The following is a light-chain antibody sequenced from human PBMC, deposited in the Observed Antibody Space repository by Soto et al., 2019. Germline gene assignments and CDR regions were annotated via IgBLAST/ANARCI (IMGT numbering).Light chain of an antibody. Sequence: QSALTQPASVSGSPGQSITISCTGTSSDVGAYNYDSWYQQYPGEAPKVIIYDVSHRPAGVSNRFSGSKSGNTASLTISGLQTQDEDDYYCSSYTSATTYVFGTGTKLTVL. V-gene: IGLV2-14*01. J-gene: IGLJ1*01. CDR1: SSDVGAYNY. CDR3: SSYTSATTYV. CDR2: DVS.